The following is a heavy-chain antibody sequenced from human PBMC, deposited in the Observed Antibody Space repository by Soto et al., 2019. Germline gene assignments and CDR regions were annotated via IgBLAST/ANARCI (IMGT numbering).Heavy chain of an antibody. CDR1: GSTFSSYA. J-gene: IGHJ6*02. D-gene: IGHD2-8*01. CDR3: AIPGYCTNGVCLRTDYYYYGMDV. Sequence: SVKVSCKASGSTFSSYAISCVRQAPGQVLEWMGGIIPIFGTANYAQKFQGRVTITADESTSTAYMELSSLRSEDTAVYYCAIPGYCTNGVCLRTDYYYYGMDVWGQGTTVTVSS. V-gene: IGHV1-69*13. CDR2: IIPIFGTA.